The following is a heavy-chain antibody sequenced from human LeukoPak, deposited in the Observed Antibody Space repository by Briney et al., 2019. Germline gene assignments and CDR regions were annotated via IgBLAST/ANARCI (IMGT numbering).Heavy chain of an antibody. J-gene: IGHJ4*02. CDR1: GFTFSSYA. D-gene: IGHD3-22*01. Sequence: PGGSLRLSCAASGFTFSSYAMSWVRQAPGKGLEWVSAISGSGGSTYYADSVKGRFTISRDNSKNTLYLQMNSLRAEDTAVYYCAKRGIDSSGYYFYYFDYWGQGTLVTVSS. V-gene: IGHV3-23*01. CDR2: ISGSGGST. CDR3: AKRGIDSSGYYFYYFDY.